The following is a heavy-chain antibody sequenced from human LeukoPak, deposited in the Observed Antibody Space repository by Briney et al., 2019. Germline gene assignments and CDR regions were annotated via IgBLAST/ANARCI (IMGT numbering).Heavy chain of an antibody. CDR3: ARYPSSGWYMEGDY. D-gene: IGHD6-19*01. CDR2: FYSSGNS. J-gene: IGHJ4*02. Sequence: SETLSLTCIVSGGSMSTYFWSWIRQPAGKGLEWIGRFYSSGNSDYNPSLKSRVTMSADTSKNQFSLKLSSVTAADTAVYYCARYPSSGWYMEGDYWGQGTLVTVSS. CDR1: GGSMSTYF. V-gene: IGHV4-59*10.